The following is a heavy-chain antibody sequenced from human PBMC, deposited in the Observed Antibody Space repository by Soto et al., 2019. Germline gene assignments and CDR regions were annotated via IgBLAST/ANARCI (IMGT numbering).Heavy chain of an antibody. CDR3: AKDNGVVVAVYYFDY. V-gene: IGHV3-23*01. Sequence: EVQLLESGGGLVQPGGSLRLSCAASGVTFSSYAMSWVRQAPGKGLEWVSAISGSGGSTYYADSVKGRFTISRDNSKNTLYLQMNSLRAEDTAVYYCAKDNGVVVAVYYFDYWGQGTLVTVSS. J-gene: IGHJ4*02. CDR2: ISGSGGST. CDR1: GVTFSSYA. D-gene: IGHD2-15*01.